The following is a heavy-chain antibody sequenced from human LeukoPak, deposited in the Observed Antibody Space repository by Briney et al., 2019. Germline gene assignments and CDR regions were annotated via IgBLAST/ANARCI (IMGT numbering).Heavy chain of an antibody. CDR3: ARDSNPGWGRPFDY. J-gene: IGHJ4*02. Sequence: GGSLRLSCAASGFTFSDYYMSWIRQAPGKGLEWISYISGSSSTIYYADSVKGRFTISRDNAKNSLYLQMNSLRAEDTAVYYCARDSNPGWGRPFDYWGQGTPVTVSS. CDR2: ISGSSSTI. CDR1: GFTFSDYY. D-gene: IGHD3-16*01. V-gene: IGHV3-11*04.